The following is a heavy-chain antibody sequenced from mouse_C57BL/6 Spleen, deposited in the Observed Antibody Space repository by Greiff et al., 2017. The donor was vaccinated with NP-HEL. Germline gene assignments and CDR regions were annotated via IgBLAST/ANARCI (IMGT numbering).Heavy chain of an antibody. V-gene: IGHV3-6*01. CDR3: ARDRGIYYGYDGGAY. J-gene: IGHJ3*01. CDR1: GYSITSGYY. CDR2: ISYDGSN. Sequence: EVKLVESGPGLVKPSQSLSLTCSVTGYSITSGYYWNWIRQFPGNKLEWMGYISYDGSNNYNPSLKNRIPITRDTSKNQFFLKLNSVTTEDTATYYCARDRGIYYGYDGGAYWGQGTLVTVSA. D-gene: IGHD2-2*01.